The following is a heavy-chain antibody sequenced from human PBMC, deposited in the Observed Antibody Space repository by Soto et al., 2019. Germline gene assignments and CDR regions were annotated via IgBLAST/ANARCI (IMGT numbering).Heavy chain of an antibody. CDR2: ISSSGTTI. CDR1: GFPFSSYE. Sequence: EVQLVESGGGLVQPGGSLRLSCAASGFPFSSYEMNWVRQAPGKGLECISYISSSGTTIYYADSVKGRFAISRDNAKTSLYLQMSSLRAEDTAVYYCASSYYYGSGTYYKGLGYWGQGTLVTVSS. J-gene: IGHJ4*02. V-gene: IGHV3-48*03. CDR3: ASSYYYGSGTYYKGLGY. D-gene: IGHD3-10*01.